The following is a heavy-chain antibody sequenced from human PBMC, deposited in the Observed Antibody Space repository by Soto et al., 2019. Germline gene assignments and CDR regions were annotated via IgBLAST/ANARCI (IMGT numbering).Heavy chain of an antibody. Sequence: EVQLAESGGGLIQPGGSLRLSCAASGFAVSDTYMRWFRQAPGKGLECVSVIYDNGNTYYAESVSGRFTISRDHSKNTLFLKMNTLRPEDTAIYYCARSIGTGDTLQIGDSWGQGTLVTVS. J-gene: IGHJ4*02. CDR3: ARSIGTGDTLQIGDS. V-gene: IGHV3-53*01. CDR1: GFAVSDTY. CDR2: IYDNGNT. D-gene: IGHD2-21*02.